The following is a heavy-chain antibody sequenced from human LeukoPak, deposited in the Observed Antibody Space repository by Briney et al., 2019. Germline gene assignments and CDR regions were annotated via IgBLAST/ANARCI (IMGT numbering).Heavy chain of an antibody. CDR3: ARRDIVVVPAAPSYYYYYYYMDV. J-gene: IGHJ6*03. Sequence: GASVKVSCKASGYIFTSYDINWVRQATGQGLEWMGWMNPNSGNTGYAQKFQGRVTITRNTSISTAYMELSSLRSEDTAVYYCARRDIVVVPAAPSYYYYYYYMDVWGKGTTVTVSS. V-gene: IGHV1-8*03. D-gene: IGHD2-2*01. CDR1: GYIFTSYD. CDR2: MNPNSGNT.